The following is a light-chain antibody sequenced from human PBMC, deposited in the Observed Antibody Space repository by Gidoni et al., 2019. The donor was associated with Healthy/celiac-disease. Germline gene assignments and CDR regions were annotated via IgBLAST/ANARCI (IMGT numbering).Light chain of an antibody. Sequence: DIQMTQTSSSLAASLKDSFTITCRASQSISSYLNWYQQKPGKAPKLLIYAASSLQSGVPSRFSGSGSGTDFTLTISSLQPEDFATYYCQQSYRTPWLTFGGGTKVEIK. CDR2: AAS. CDR1: QSISSY. J-gene: IGKJ4*01. CDR3: QQSYRTPWLT. V-gene: IGKV1-39*01.